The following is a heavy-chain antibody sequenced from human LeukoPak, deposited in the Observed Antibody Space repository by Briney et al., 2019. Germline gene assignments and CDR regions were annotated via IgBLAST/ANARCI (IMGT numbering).Heavy chain of an antibody. D-gene: IGHD2-15*01. J-gene: IGHJ5*02. CDR2: ISYSGIT. CDR1: GASISSHY. CDR3: ASRAHCSGGSCYGNWFDP. V-gene: IGHV4-59*11. Sequence: SETLSLTCTVSGASISSHYWSWIRQSPGKALEWIGYISYSGITNYNPSLKSRVTISVDASKNHFSLRMSSVTAADTAVYYCASRAHCSGGSCYGNWFDPWGQGTLVTVSS.